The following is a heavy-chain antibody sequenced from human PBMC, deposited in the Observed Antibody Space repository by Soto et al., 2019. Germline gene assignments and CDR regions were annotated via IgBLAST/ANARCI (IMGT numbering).Heavy chain of an antibody. Sequence: SETLSLTCTVSGGSISSGDYYWSWIRQPPGKGLEWIGYIYYSGSTYYNPSLKSRVTISVDTSKNQFSLKLSSVTAADTAVYYCAREGHGSGSYFIDYWGQGTLVTVSS. CDR2: IYYSGST. J-gene: IGHJ4*02. CDR3: AREGHGSGSYFIDY. CDR1: GGSISSGDYY. V-gene: IGHV4-30-4*01. D-gene: IGHD3-10*01.